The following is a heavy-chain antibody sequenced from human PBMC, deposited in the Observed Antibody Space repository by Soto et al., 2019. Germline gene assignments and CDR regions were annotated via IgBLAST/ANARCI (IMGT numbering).Heavy chain of an antibody. J-gene: IGHJ6*02. CDR3: ARGVGNYYGSSYGMDV. D-gene: IGHD3-10*01. Sequence: ASVTVSCKASGGTFSSYAISWVRQAPGQGLEWMGGIIPIFGTANYAQKFQGRVTITADESTSTAYMELSSLRSEDTAVYYCARGVGNYYGSSYGMDVWGQGTTVTVSS. CDR2: IIPIFGTA. V-gene: IGHV1-69*13. CDR1: GGTFSSYA.